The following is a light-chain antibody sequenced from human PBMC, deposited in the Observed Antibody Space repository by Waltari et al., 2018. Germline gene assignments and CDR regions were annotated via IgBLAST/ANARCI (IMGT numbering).Light chain of an antibody. CDR3: QQYNNWPPLT. J-gene: IGKJ4*01. CDR1: QRVSSN. CDR2: GAS. V-gene: IGKV3-15*01. Sequence: EIVMTQSPATLSVSPGARATLSCRASQRVSSNLAWYQQKPGQAPRLLIYGASTRATGIPDRFSGSGSGTEFTLTISSMQSEDFAVYYCQQYNNWPPLTFGGGTKVEIK.